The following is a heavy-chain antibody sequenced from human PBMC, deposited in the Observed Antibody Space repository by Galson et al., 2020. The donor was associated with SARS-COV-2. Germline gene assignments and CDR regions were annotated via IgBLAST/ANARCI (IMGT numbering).Heavy chain of an antibody. Sequence: GESLKISCKVSGYTLTELSMHWVRQAPGKGLEWMGGFDPEDGETIYAQKFQGRVTMTEDTSTDTAYMELSSLRSEDTAVYYCATAPAVTTGNWFDPWGQGTLVTVSS. V-gene: IGHV1-24*01. CDR2: FDPEDGET. D-gene: IGHD4-17*01. CDR3: ATAPAVTTGNWFDP. J-gene: IGHJ5*02. CDR1: GYTLTELS.